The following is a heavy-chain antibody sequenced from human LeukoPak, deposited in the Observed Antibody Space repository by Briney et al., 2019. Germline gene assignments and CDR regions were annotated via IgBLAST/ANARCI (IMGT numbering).Heavy chain of an antibody. CDR2: ISSNGGST. J-gene: IGHJ4*02. CDR1: GFTFSSYG. V-gene: IGHV3-64*01. CDR3: ARVVNGDYAVDH. D-gene: IGHD4-17*01. Sequence: PGGSLRLSCAASGFTFSSYGMHWVRQAPGKGLEYVSAISSNGGSTYYAKSVKGRFTISRDNSKNTLYLQMGSLRTEDMAVYYCARVVNGDYAVDHWGQGTLVTVSS.